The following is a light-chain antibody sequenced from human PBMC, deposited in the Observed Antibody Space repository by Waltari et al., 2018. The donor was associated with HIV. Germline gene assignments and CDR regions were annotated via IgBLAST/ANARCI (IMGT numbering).Light chain of an antibody. J-gene: IGLJ2*01. CDR2: ANT. Sequence: QSVLTQPPSVSGAPGQRVTIPCPGSSSNLGAGFAVFWYQQLPGTAPNLLIYANTKRRSGVPDRFSGSKAGTLASLAITGLQAEDEADYYCQSYDSTLSGSIFGGGTKLAVL. CDR1: SSNLGAGFA. CDR3: QSYDSTLSGSI. V-gene: IGLV1-40*01.